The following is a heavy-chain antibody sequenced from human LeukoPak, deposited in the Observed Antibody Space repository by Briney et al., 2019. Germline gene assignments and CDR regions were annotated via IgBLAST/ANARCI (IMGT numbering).Heavy chain of an antibody. D-gene: IGHD2-2*01. CDR2: ISGSGGST. CDR1: GFTFSSNA. CDR3: AKDWASSTSVFSLPDY. J-gene: IGHJ4*02. V-gene: IGHV3-23*01. Sequence: PGGSLRLSCAASGFTFSSNAMSWVRQAPGKGLEWVSAISGSGGSTYYADSVKGRFTISRDNSKNTLYLQMNSLRAEDTAVYYCAKDWASSTSVFSLPDYWGQGTLVTVSS.